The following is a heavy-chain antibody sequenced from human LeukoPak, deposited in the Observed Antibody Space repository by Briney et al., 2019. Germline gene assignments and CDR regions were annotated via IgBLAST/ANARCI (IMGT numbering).Heavy chain of an antibody. CDR3: ARDLDYYDSSGYPIYYFDY. V-gene: IGHV4-4*07. Sequence: AETLSLTCTVSDGSISRYYWSWIRQPAGKGLEWIGRIYTSGSTNYNPSLKSRVTMSVDTSKNQLSLKLSSVTAADTAVYYCARDLDYYDSSGYPIYYFDYWGQGTLVTVSS. CDR1: DGSISRYY. J-gene: IGHJ4*02. D-gene: IGHD3-22*01. CDR2: IYTSGST.